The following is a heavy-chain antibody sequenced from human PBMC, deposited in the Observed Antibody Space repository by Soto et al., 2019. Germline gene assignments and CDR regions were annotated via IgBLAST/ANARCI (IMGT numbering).Heavy chain of an antibody. CDR1: GFTFSNYA. CDR2: TSGSGIST. CDR3: ARVPFGVDYYGMDV. V-gene: IGHV3-23*01. D-gene: IGHD3-3*01. J-gene: IGHJ6*02. Sequence: PGGSLRLSCAASGFTFSNYAMSWARQAPGKGLEWVSGTSGSGISTYYADSVKGRFTISRDNSKNTLYLQMNSLRAEDTAVYYCARVPFGVDYYGMDVWGQGTTVTVSS.